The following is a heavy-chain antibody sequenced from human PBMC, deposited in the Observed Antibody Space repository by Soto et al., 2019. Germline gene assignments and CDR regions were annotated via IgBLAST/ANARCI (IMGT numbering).Heavy chain of an antibody. CDR2: INPTGGSP. V-gene: IGHV1-46*01. CDR3: SRVDY. J-gene: IGHJ4*02. Sequence: QVQLVQSGAEVKKPGASVKVSCKASGYTFTSYYIHWVRQAPGQGLEWVGIINPTGGSPTYAQKFQGRVTLPSDASTTTVYMELSSLISEDTAGYYCSRVDYWGQGTLVTVPS. CDR1: GYTFTSYY.